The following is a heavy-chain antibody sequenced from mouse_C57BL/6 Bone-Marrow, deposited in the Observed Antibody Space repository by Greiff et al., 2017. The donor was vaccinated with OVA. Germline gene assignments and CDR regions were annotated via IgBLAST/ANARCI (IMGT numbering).Heavy chain of an antibody. CDR2: ISDGGSYT. D-gene: IGHD3-3*01. V-gene: IGHV5-4*01. CDR1: GFTFSSYA. Sequence: EVKVVESGGGLVKPGGSLKLSCAASGFTFSSYAMSWVRQTPEKRLEWVATISDGGSYTYYPDNVKGRFTISRDNAKNNLYLHMSHLKSEDTAMYYCARDGGDGGFAYWGQGTLVTVSA. J-gene: IGHJ3*01. CDR3: ARDGGDGGFAY.